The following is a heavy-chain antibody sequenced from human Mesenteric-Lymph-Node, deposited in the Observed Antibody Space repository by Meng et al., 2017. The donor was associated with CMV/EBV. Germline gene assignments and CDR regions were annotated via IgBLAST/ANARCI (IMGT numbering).Heavy chain of an antibody. V-gene: IGHV3-23*01. CDR1: GFTFSNYA. CDR3: AKDSKLGYCSTTSCPSNDY. CDR2: ISGSGGST. D-gene: IGHD2-2*01. J-gene: IGHJ4*01. Sequence: GGSLRLSCAASGFTFSNYAMSWVRQAPGKGLEWVSAISGSGGSTFYADSVKGRFTISRDNSRDTLYLQMNSLRAEDTAVYYCAKDSKLGYCSTTSCPSNDYWGQGTLVTVSS.